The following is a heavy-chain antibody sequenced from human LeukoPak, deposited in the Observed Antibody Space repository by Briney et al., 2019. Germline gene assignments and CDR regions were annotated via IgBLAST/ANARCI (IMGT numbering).Heavy chain of an antibody. V-gene: IGHV1-8*01. Sequence: ASVKVSCKASGYTFTSYDINWVRQATGQGLEWMGWMNPNSGNTGYAQKFQGRVTMTRNTSISTAYMELSSLRSEDTAVYYCARGGWQLWFGGYYYYYYMDVWGKGTTVTISS. CDR2: MNPNSGNT. D-gene: IGHD3-10*01. CDR3: ARGGWQLWFGGYYYYYYMDV. J-gene: IGHJ6*03. CDR1: GYTFTSYD.